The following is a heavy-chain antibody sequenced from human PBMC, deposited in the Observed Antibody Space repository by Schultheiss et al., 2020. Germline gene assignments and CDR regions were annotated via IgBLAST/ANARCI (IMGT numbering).Heavy chain of an antibody. CDR2: INPSGGST. J-gene: IGHJ2*01. V-gene: IGHV1-46*03. CDR1: GFTFSSYG. D-gene: IGHD3-22*01. CDR3: ARDVIVSVYYDSSGYYSNGINWYFDL. Sequence: GESLKISCAASGFTFSSYGMHWVRQAPGQGLEWMGIINPSGGSTSYAQKFQGRVTMTRDTSTSTVYMELRSLRSEDTAVYYCARDVIVSVYYDSSGYYSNGINWYFDLWGRGTLVTVSS.